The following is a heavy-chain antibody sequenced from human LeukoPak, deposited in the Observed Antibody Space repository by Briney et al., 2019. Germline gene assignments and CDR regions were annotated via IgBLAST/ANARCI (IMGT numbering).Heavy chain of an antibody. CDR3: ARGVSNYDFWSGPFYYMDV. J-gene: IGHJ6*03. CDR2: IYHSGST. D-gene: IGHD3-3*01. CDR1: GYSISSGYY. V-gene: IGHV4-38-2*02. Sequence: SETLSLTCTVSGYSISSGYYWGWIRPPPGKGLEWIGSIYHSGSTYYNPSLKSRVTISVDTSKNQFSLKLSSVTAADTAVYYCARGVSNYDFWSGPFYYMDVWGKGTTVTVSS.